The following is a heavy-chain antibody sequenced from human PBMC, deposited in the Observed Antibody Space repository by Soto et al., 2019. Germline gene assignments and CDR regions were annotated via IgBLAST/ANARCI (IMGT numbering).Heavy chain of an antibody. CDR3: ARLGGSRYNWFDP. Sequence: QVQLVQSGAEVKKPGASVKVSCKASGYTFTSYGISWVRQAPGQGLEWMGWISAYNGNTNYAQKLQGRVTMTTDTFTTTACMQLRSLRSDDTAVYYCARLGGSRYNWFDPWGQGTLVTVSS. J-gene: IGHJ5*02. D-gene: IGHD3-16*02. V-gene: IGHV1-18*01. CDR2: ISAYNGNT. CDR1: GYTFTSYG.